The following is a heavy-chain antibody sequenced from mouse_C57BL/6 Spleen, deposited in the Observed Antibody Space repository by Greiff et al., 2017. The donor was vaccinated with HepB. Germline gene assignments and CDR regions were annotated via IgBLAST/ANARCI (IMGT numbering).Heavy chain of an antibody. CDR2: IYPGSGNT. D-gene: IGHD2-4*01. Sequence: VQLQQSGAELVRPGASVKLSCKASGYTFTDYYINWVKQRPGQGLEWIARIYPGSGNTYYNEKFKGKATLTAEKSSSTAYMQLSSLTSEDSAVYVCARDGDYYDYGAWFAYWGQGTLVTVSA. CDR1: GYTFTDYY. CDR3: ARDGDYYDYGAWFAY. V-gene: IGHV1-76*01. J-gene: IGHJ3*01.